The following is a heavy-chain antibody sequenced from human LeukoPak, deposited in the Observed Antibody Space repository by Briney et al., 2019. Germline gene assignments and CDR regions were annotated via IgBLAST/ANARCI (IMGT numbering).Heavy chain of an antibody. Sequence: PRGSLRLSCAASGFTFSSYSMNWVRQAPGKGLEWVSSISSSSSYIYYADSVKGRFTIYRDNAKNSLYLQMNSLRAEDTAVYYGGRNGTGEVVPAVIIYYYYNMDVWGKGTPVTVSS. CDR2: ISSSSSYI. CDR3: GRNGTGEVVPAVIIYYYYNMDV. D-gene: IGHD2-2*02. V-gene: IGHV3-21*01. CDR1: GFTFSSYS. J-gene: IGHJ6*03.